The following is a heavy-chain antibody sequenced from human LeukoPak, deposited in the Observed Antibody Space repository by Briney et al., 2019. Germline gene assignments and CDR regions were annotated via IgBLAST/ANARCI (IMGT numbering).Heavy chain of an antibody. V-gene: IGHV1-2*02. J-gene: IGHJ4*02. D-gene: IGHD2-8*01. CDR1: GYTFTGYY. Sequence: ASVKVSCKASGYTFTGYYMHWVRQAPGQELEWMGWINPNSGGTNYAQKFQGRVTVTRDTSISTAYLELSRLRSDDTAVYYCARVPRPDIVLMVFAPNFDFWGQGTLVIVSS. CDR2: INPNSGGT. CDR3: ARVPRPDIVLMVFAPNFDF.